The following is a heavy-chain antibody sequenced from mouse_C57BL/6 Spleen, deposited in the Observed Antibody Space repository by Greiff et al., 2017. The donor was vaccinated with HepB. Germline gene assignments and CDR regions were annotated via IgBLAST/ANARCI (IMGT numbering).Heavy chain of an antibody. V-gene: IGHV5-9-1*02. Sequence: EVKLVESGEGLVKPGGSLKLSCAASGFTFSSYAMSWVRQTPEKRLEWVAYISSGGDYIYYADTVKGRFTISRDNARNTLYLQMSSLKSEDTAMYYCTRDGYSWFAYWGQGTLVTVSA. CDR2: ISSGGDYI. CDR3: TRDGYSWFAY. CDR1: GFTFSSYA. D-gene: IGHD2-3*01. J-gene: IGHJ3*01.